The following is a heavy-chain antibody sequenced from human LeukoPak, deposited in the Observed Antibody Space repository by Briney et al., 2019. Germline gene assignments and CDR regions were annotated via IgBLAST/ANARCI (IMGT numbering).Heavy chain of an antibody. D-gene: IGHD2-2*01. Sequence: SETLSLTCTVSGGSISSSSYYWGWIRQPPRKGLEWIGSIYYSGSTYYNPSLKSRVTISVDTSKNQFSLKLSSVTAADTAVYYCARRLYCSSTSCLNWFDPWGQGTLVTVSS. CDR1: GGSISSSSYY. CDR2: IYYSGST. V-gene: IGHV4-39*01. CDR3: ARRLYCSSTSCLNWFDP. J-gene: IGHJ5*02.